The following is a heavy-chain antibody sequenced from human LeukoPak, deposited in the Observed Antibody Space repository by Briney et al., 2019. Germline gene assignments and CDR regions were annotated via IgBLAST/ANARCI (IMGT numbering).Heavy chain of an antibody. CDR1: GGSISSSSYY. Sequence: SETLSLTCTGSGGSISSSSYYWGWIRQPPGKGLEWIGSIYYSGSTYYNPSLKSRVTISVDTSKNQFSLKLSSVTAADTAVYYCAADRGSGSYHDAFDIWGQGTMVTVSS. CDR2: IYYSGST. V-gene: IGHV4-39*07. J-gene: IGHJ3*02. D-gene: IGHD3-10*01. CDR3: AADRGSGSYHDAFDI.